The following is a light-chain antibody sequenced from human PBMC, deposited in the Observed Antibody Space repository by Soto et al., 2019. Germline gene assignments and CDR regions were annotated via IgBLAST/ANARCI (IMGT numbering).Light chain of an antibody. Sequence: DIQMTQSPSSLSASVGDRGIITCRASEDISNYLAWYQQKPGKVPKLLIYGASTLQSGVPSRFSGSGSGTDFTLTISSLQTEDVATYYCQNYNRAPWTFGQGTKVESK. CDR2: GAS. J-gene: IGKJ1*01. V-gene: IGKV1-27*01. CDR3: QNYNRAPWT. CDR1: EDISNY.